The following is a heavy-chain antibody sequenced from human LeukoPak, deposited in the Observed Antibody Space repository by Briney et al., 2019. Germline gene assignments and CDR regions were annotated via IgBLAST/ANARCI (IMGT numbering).Heavy chain of an antibody. J-gene: IGHJ4*02. D-gene: IGHD6-19*01. V-gene: IGHV3-48*01. Sequence: GGSLRLSCAASGFTSSSYSMNWVRQAPGKGLEWVSYITGSSSTIYYADSVKGRFTISRDNAKNSLYLQMNSLRAEDTAVYYCARRGASSGGPDYWGQGTLVTVSS. CDR3: ARRGASSGGPDY. CDR2: ITGSSSTI. CDR1: GFTSSSYS.